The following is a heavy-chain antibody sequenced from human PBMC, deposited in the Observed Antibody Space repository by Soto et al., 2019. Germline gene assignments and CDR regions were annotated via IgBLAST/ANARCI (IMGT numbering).Heavy chain of an antibody. V-gene: IGHV2-5*02. D-gene: IGHD3-22*01. CDR2: IYWDDDK. J-gene: IGHJ4*02. Sequence: QITLKESGPTLVKPTQTLTLTCTFSGFSLSTSGVGVGWIRQPPGKALEWLGLIYWDDDKRYSPSLKSRLTITKDTSKNQVVLTMTNMDPVDTATYYCAHAYYYDSSGYYYPYYFDYWGQGTQVTVSS. CDR1: GFSLSTSGVG. CDR3: AHAYYYDSSGYYYPYYFDY.